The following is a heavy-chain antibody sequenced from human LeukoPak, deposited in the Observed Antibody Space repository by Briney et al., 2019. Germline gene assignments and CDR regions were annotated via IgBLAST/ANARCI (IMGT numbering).Heavy chain of an antibody. CDR3: ARDSRLGGSTSSDYYYGMDV. D-gene: IGHD2-2*01. CDR2: IYYSGST. Sequence: SETLSLTCTVSGGSISSYYWSWIRQPPGKGLEWIGYIYYSGSTSYNPSLKSRVTISVDTSKNQFSLKLSSVTAADTAVYYCARDSRLGGSTSSDYYYGMDVWGQGTTVTVSS. CDR1: GGSISSYY. J-gene: IGHJ6*02. V-gene: IGHV4-59*01.